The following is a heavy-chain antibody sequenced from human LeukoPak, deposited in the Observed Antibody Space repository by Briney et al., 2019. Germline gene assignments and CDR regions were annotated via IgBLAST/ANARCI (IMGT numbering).Heavy chain of an antibody. V-gene: IGHV1-2*02. CDR3: ARVGEYSSSRGAFDI. D-gene: IGHD6-6*01. Sequence: ASVKVSCKTSGYTFTGYYMHWVRQAPGQGLEWVGWINPNSGGTNSAQKFQVRVTMTMDTSISTAYMELSRLRSDDTAVYYCARVGEYSSSRGAFDIWGQGTMVTVSS. CDR1: GYTFTGYY. J-gene: IGHJ3*02. CDR2: INPNSGGT.